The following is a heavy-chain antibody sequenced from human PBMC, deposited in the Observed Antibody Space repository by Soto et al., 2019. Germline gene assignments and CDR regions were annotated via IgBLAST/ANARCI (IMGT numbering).Heavy chain of an antibody. CDR1: GGSIRGYY. CDR2: MHTSGST. CDR3: VRASMPKAHFDS. J-gene: IGHJ4*02. V-gene: IGHV4-4*07. D-gene: IGHD2-2*01. Sequence: QMQLQESGPGLVKPSETLSLTCTVSGGSIRGYYWSWIRQSAGMGLEWIGRMHTSGSTNYNPSLKSRVTFSVDMSKNQISLKLTSVTPADTALYYCVRASMPKAHFDSWGQGTLVTVSS.